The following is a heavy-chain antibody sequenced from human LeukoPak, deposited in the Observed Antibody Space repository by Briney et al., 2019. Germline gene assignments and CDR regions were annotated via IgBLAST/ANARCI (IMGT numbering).Heavy chain of an antibody. J-gene: IGHJ4*02. Sequence: GGSLRLSCAASGFTFSSYGMNWVRQAPGKGLEWVAFIRYDGSNKYYADPVKGRSTTSRDNSKNTLYLQMNSLRAEDTAVYYCARDGTIGYSSGWYYFDYWGQGTLVTVSS. D-gene: IGHD6-19*01. V-gene: IGHV3-30*02. CDR1: GFTFSSYG. CDR3: ARDGTIGYSSGWYYFDY. CDR2: IRYDGSNK.